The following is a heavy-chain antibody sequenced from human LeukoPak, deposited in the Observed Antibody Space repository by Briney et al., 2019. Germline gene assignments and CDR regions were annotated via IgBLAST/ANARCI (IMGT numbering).Heavy chain of an antibody. CDR2: INASGGST. V-gene: IGHV1-46*04. D-gene: IGHD3-16*02. Sequence: ASVKVSCKASGYTFTSYYMHWVRQAPGQGVEWMGIINASGGSTNYAQKLKGRVTMTRDTSTSTVYMELSSLRSEDTAVYYCARVRREIDYVWGSYRRSPFDYWGQGTLVTVSS. CDR3: ARVRREIDYVWGSYRRSPFDY. J-gene: IGHJ4*02. CDR1: GYTFTSYY.